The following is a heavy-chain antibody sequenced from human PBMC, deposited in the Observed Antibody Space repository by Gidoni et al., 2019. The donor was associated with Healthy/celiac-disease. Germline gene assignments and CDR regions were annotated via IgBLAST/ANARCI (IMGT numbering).Heavy chain of an antibody. J-gene: IGHJ4*02. CDR3: ARDAEYSSSSEVDY. CDR2: ISEDGNNK. V-gene: IGHV3-30-3*01. Sequence: QVQLVESGGGVVQPGRCLRPSCAASGFTLSSYAMHWVRQAPGKGLEWVAVISEDGNNKYYADSVKGRFTISRDNSKNTLYLQMNSLRAEDTAVYYCARDAEYSSSSEVDYWGQGTLVTVSS. D-gene: IGHD6-6*01. CDR1: GFTLSSYA.